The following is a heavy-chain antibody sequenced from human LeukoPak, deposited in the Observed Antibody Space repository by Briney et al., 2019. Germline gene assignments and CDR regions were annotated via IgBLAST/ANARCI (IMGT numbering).Heavy chain of an antibody. CDR1: GFTIGVNY. D-gene: IGHD5-12*01. J-gene: IGHJ4*02. Sequence: EGSLRLSCAASGFTIGVNYMYWVRQAPGKGLEWVSVILATSTGYYAGSVKGRFTISRDDSTNTVYLQMNDLRAEDTGVYFCARGLRGYSGNDRDFWGQGTLVTVSS. V-gene: IGHV3-66*01. CDR3: ARGLRGYSGNDRDF. CDR2: ILATSTG.